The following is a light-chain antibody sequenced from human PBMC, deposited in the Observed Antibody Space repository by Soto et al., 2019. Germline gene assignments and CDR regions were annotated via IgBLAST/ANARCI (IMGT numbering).Light chain of an antibody. CDR1: PGISTW. V-gene: IGKV1-12*01. J-gene: IGKJ5*01. Sequence: DIPMTQSPSSVSASVGDRVTITCRASPGISTWLAWYQQKPGKAPELLIYAASKLQSGVPSRFAGSGSGTDFTLTISSREPEDFATYYCQQSNSFPITFGQGTRLEIK. CDR2: AAS. CDR3: QQSNSFPIT.